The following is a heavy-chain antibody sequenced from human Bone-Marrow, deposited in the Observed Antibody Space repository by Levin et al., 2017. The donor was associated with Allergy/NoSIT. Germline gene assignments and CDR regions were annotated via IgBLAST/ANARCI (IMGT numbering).Heavy chain of an antibody. J-gene: IGHJ5*02. CDR2: ISGSGDST. Sequence: GESLKISCAASGFTFSSYAMSWVRQAPGKGLEWVSAISGSGDSTYYADSVKGRFTVSRDNSKNTLYLQMNSLRVEDTAVYYCATDQGATVGSGNWFDPWGQGNLVTVSS. CDR3: ATDQGATVGSGNWFDP. D-gene: IGHD6-13*01. CDR1: GFTFSSYA. V-gene: IGHV3-23*01.